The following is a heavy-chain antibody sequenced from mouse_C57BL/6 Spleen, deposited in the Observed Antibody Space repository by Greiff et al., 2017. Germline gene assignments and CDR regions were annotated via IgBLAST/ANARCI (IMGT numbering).Heavy chain of an antibody. CDR3: AIERVYLYYFDY. CDR2: IHPSDSDT. V-gene: IGHV1-74*01. CDR1: GYTFTSYW. J-gene: IGHJ2*01. Sequence: VKLQQPGAELVKPGASVKVSCKASGYTFTSYWMHWVKQRPGQGLEWIGRIHPSDSDTNYNQKFKGKATFTVDSSSSTAYMHRSSLTSEDSAVYYCAIERVYLYYFDYWGQGTTLTVSS. D-gene: IGHD5-5*01.